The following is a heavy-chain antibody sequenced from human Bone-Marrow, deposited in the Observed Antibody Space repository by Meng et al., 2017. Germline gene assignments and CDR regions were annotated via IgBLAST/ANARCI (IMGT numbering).Heavy chain of an antibody. CDR1: GGSFSGYY. D-gene: IGHD3-16*01. J-gene: IGHJ5*02. Sequence: QGQLHQWGAGLLKPSETPSLTCDGYGGSFSGYYWSWIRQPPGKGLEWIGEINHSGSTDYNPSLKSRVTISVDTSKNQFSLKLSSVTAADTAVYYCAKARLWGDNWFDPWGQGTLVTVSS. CDR2: INHSGST. V-gene: IGHV4-34*01. CDR3: AKARLWGDNWFDP.